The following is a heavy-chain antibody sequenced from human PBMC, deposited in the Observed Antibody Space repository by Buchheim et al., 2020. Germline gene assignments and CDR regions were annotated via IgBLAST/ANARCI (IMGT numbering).Heavy chain of an antibody. CDR1: GFTFSSYA. CDR3: AREVRSDGDYKFDPNWFDP. J-gene: IGHJ5*02. CDR2: ISYDGSNK. V-gene: IGHV3-30*04. D-gene: IGHD4-17*01. Sequence: QVQLVESGGGVVQPGRSLRLSCAASGFTFSSYAMHWVRQAPGKGLEWVAVISYDGSNKYYADSVKGRFTISRDNSKNTLYLQMNSLRAEDTAVYYCAREVRSDGDYKFDPNWFDPWGQGTL.